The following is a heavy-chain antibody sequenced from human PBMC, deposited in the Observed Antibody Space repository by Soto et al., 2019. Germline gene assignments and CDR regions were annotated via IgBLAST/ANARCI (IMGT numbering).Heavy chain of an antibody. D-gene: IGHD3-10*01. CDR1: GGTFSSYA. Sequence: QVQLVQSGAEVKKPGSSVKVSCKASGGTFSSYAISWVRQAPGQGLEWMGGIIPIFGTASYAQKFRGRVTRTADESXXTAYMELSSLRSEATAVYYCARRGDYGSEPDGMDVWGQGTTVTVSS. CDR3: ARRGDYGSEPDGMDV. J-gene: IGHJ6*01. CDR2: IIPIFGTA. V-gene: IGHV1-69*12.